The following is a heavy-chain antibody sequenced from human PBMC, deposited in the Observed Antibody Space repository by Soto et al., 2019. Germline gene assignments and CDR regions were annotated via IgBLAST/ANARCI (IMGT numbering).Heavy chain of an antibody. Sequence: SAKVSCKACGYTFTRYDINWVRQATGQGLEWMGWMNPNSGNTGYAQKFQGRVTMTRNTSISTAYMELSSLRSEDTAVYYCARGGYYYDSSGHDAFDIWGQGTMVTV. D-gene: IGHD3-22*01. CDR1: GYTFTRYD. CDR2: MNPNSGNT. CDR3: ARGGYYYDSSGHDAFDI. V-gene: IGHV1-8*01. J-gene: IGHJ3*02.